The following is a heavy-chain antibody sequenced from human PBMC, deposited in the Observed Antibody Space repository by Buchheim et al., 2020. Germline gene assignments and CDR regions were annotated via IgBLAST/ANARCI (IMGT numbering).Heavy chain of an antibody. Sequence: QITLKESGPTLVKPTQTLTLTCTFSGFSLTTNGMGVGWIRQPPGKALEWLALIYWVDDKRYSPSLKSRPTIPKDPSKNQVCLTMTNMDPVDTATYYCAHRLTFGGLIAWGQGTL. D-gene: IGHD3-16*02. CDR3: AHRLTFGGLIA. CDR1: GFSLTTNGMG. CDR2: IYWVDDK. J-gene: IGHJ4*02. V-gene: IGHV2-5*02.